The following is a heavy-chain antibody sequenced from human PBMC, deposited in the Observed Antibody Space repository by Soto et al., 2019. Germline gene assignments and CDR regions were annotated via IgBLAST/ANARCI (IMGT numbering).Heavy chain of an antibody. D-gene: IGHD3-3*01. V-gene: IGHV1-2*02. CDR1: GYTFTGYY. J-gene: IGHJ6*02. Sequence: ASVKVSCKASGYTFTGYYMHWVRQAPGQGLEWMGWINPNSGGTNYAQKFQGRVTMTRDTSISTAYMELSRLRSDDTAVYYCARDHPVRFLEWLPIYYYYYYGMDAWGQGTTVTVSS. CDR3: ARDHPVRFLEWLPIYYYYYYGMDA. CDR2: INPNSGGT.